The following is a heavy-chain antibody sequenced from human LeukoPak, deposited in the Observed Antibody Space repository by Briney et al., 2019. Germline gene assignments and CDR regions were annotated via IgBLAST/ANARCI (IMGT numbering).Heavy chain of an antibody. CDR2: ISGSGGKT. V-gene: IGHV3-23*01. Sequence: GGSLRLSCAASGFTFNSYAMTWVRQAPGKGLDWVSAISGSGGKTYYADSVKGRFTISRDNSKNTLYLQMNSLRAEDTAVYYCAKDQVGAILWFDNWGQGTLVTVSS. CDR3: AKDQVGAILWFDN. CDR1: GFTFNSYA. J-gene: IGHJ4*02. D-gene: IGHD1-26*01.